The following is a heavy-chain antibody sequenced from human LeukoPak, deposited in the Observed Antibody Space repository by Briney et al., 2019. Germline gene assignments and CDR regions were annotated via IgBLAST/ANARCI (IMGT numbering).Heavy chain of an antibody. CDR1: GFTFSSYS. CDR2: ISSSSSYI. CDR3: ARGDCSSTSCYTLAAFDI. J-gene: IGHJ3*02. Sequence: GGSLRLSCGASGFTFSSYSMNWVRQAPGKGLEWVSSISSSSSYIYYADSVKGRFTISRDNAKNSLYLQMNSLRAEDTAVYYCARGDCSSTSCYTLAAFDIWGQGTMVTVSS. D-gene: IGHD2-2*02. V-gene: IGHV3-21*01.